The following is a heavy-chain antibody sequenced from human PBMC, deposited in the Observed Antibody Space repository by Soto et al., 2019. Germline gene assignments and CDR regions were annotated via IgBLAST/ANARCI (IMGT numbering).Heavy chain of an antibody. CDR1: GGSISSGGYY. CDR3: AWSGDYGDYGGDAFDI. J-gene: IGHJ3*02. CDR2: IYYSGST. Sequence: QVQLQESGPGLVKPSQTLSLTCTVSGGSISSGGYYWSWIRQHPGKGLEWIGYIYYSGSTYYNPSLKSRVTISVDTSKNQFSLKLSSVTAADTAVYYCAWSGDYGDYGGDAFDIWGQGTMVTVSS. D-gene: IGHD4-17*01. V-gene: IGHV4-31*03.